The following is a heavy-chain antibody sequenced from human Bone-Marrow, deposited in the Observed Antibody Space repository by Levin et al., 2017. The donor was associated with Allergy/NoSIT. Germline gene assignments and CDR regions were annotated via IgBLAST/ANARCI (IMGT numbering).Heavy chain of an antibody. CDR1: GFTFGGSE. V-gene: IGHV3-15*01. CDR3: TTGVFFYGREAFDV. Sequence: PGGSLRLSCAASGFTFGGSEIHWVRQTPGIGLEWVGRIKGKTDRGTTDYAAAVKGRFTISRDDSKTTVFLDMNSLRTEDTAVYYCTTGVFFYGREAFDVWGRGTKVIVSS. CDR2: IKGKTDRGTT. J-gene: IGHJ3*01. D-gene: IGHD2/OR15-2a*01.